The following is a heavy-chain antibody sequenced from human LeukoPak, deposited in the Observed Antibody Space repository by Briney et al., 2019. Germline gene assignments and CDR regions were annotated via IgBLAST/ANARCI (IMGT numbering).Heavy chain of an antibody. CDR1: GFTFSSYS. D-gene: IGHD3-22*01. CDR2: ISSSSSYI. V-gene: IGHV3-21*01. Sequence: PGGSLRLSCAASGFTFSSYSMNWVRQAPGKGLEWVSSISSSSSYIYYADSVKGRFTISRDNAKNSLYLQMNSLRAEDTAVYYCARRKASYYDSSGFYYADAFDIWGQGTMATVSS. J-gene: IGHJ3*02. CDR3: ARRKASYYDSSGFYYADAFDI.